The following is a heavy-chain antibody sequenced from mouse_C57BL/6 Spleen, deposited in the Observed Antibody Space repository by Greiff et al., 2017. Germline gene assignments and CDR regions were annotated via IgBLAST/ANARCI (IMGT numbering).Heavy chain of an antibody. Sequence: QVQLQQPGAELVKPGASVKLSCKASGYTFTSYWMHWVKQRPGQGLEWIGMIHPNSGSTNYNEKFKSKATLTVDKSSSTAYMQLSSLTSEDSAVYYCARGLLRDYAMDYWGQGTSVTVSS. V-gene: IGHV1-64*01. J-gene: IGHJ4*01. CDR2: IHPNSGST. D-gene: IGHD1-1*01. CDR1: GYTFTSYW. CDR3: ARGLLRDYAMDY.